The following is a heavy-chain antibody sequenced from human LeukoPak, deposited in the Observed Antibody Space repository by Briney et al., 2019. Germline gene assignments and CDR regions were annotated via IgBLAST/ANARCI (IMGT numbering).Heavy chain of an antibody. CDR3: ARNPVLLWFGELSQRPEPGLGTMDV. Sequence: GASVKVSCKASGYTFTSYGISWVRQAPGQGLEWMGWISAYNGNTNYAQKLQGRVTMTTDTSTSTAYMELRSLRSDDTAVYYCARNPVLLWFGELSQRPEPGLGTMDVWGKGTTVTISS. CDR1: GYTFTSYG. J-gene: IGHJ6*03. V-gene: IGHV1-18*01. CDR2: ISAYNGNT. D-gene: IGHD3-10*01.